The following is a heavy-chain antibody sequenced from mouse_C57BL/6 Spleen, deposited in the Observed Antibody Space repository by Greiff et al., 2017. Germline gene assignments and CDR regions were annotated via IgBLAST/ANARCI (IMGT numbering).Heavy chain of an antibody. V-gene: IGHV1-82*01. CDR3: ARSFYYGYDEGYFDY. D-gene: IGHD2-2*01. J-gene: IGHJ2*01. CDR2: IYPGDGDT. Sequence: VQLQQSGPELVKPGASVKISCKASGYAFSSSWMNWVKQRPGKGLEWIGRIYPGDGDTNYNGKFKGKATLTADKSSSTAYMQLSSLTSEDSAVYFCARSFYYGYDEGYFDYWGQGTTLTVSS. CDR1: GYAFSSSW.